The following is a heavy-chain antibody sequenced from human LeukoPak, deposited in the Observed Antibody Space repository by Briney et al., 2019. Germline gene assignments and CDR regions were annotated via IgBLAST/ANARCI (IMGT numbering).Heavy chain of an antibody. D-gene: IGHD6-13*01. CDR1: GGSSSGYY. V-gene: IGHV4-34*01. CDR2: INHSGST. J-gene: IGHJ4*02. CDR3: ARGSTTAAATDYFDY. Sequence: SETLSLTCAVYGGSSSGYYWSWIRQPPGKGLEWIGEINHSGSTNYNPSLKSRVTISVDTSKNQFSLKLSSVTAADTAVYYCARGSTTAAATDYFDYWGQGTLVTVSS.